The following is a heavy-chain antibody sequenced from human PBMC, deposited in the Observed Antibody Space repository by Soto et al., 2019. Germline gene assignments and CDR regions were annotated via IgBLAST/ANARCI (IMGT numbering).Heavy chain of an antibody. CDR2: IKSKTDGGTT. J-gene: IGHJ4*02. CDR3: TTHYYDYIWGSYRPFDY. Sequence: GSLRLSCAASGFTFSNAWMSWVRQAPGKGLEWVGRIKSKTDGGTTDYAAPVKGRFTISRDDSKNTLYLQMNSLETEDTAVYYCTTHYYDYIWGSYRPFDYWGQGTLVTVSS. D-gene: IGHD3-16*02. CDR1: GFTFSNAW. V-gene: IGHV3-15*01.